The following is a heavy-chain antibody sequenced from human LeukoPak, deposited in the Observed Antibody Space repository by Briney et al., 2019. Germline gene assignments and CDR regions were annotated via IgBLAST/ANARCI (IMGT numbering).Heavy chain of an antibody. Sequence: SETLSLTCAVSGGSISSTNWWSWVRQPPGEGLEGIGEIYHSGSTNYNPSLKSRVTISVDKSKNQFSLKLSSVTAADTAVYYCARGPVIPAAIGCWFDPWGQGTLVTVSS. CDR2: IYHSGST. CDR3: ARGPVIPAAIGCWFDP. J-gene: IGHJ5*02. D-gene: IGHD2-2*01. CDR1: GGSISSTNW. V-gene: IGHV4-4*02.